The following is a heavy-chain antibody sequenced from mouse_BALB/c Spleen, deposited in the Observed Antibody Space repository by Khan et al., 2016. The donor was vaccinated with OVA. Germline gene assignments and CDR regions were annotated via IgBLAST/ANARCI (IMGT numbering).Heavy chain of an antibody. CDR1: GDSITSGF. Sequence: EVQLQESGPSLVKPSQTLSITCSVTGDSITSGFWNWIRKFPGNKFEYMGYVTYSGNTYYNPSLKSRISITRDTSKSQYYLQLNSVTTEDTATYFCARSYGSWAMDYWGQGTSVTVSS. D-gene: IGHD1-1*01. CDR3: ARSYGSWAMDY. J-gene: IGHJ4*01. V-gene: IGHV3-8*02. CDR2: VTYSGNT.